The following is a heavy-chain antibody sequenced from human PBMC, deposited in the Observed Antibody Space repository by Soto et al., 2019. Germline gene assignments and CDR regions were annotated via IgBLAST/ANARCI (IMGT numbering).Heavy chain of an antibody. CDR3: ARGDSCYDRASYYYYGMDV. CDR1: GGTFSSYA. D-gene: IGHD5-12*01. CDR2: IIPIFGTA. V-gene: IGHV1-69*01. Sequence: QVQLVQSGAEVKKPGSSVKVSCKASGGTFSSYAISWVRQAPGQGLEWMGGIIPIFGTANYAQKFQGRVTITADESTSTAYMGLSSLRSDDTAVYYCARGDSCYDRASYYYYGMDVWGHGTTVTVSS. J-gene: IGHJ6*02.